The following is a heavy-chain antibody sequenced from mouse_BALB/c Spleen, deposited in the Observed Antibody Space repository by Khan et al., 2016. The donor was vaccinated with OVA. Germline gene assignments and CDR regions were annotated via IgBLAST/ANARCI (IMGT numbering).Heavy chain of an antibody. CDR1: GYTFTNYG. V-gene: IGHV9-3-1*01. Sequence: QIQLVQSGPELKKPGETVKISCMASGYTFTNYGMDWVKQAPGKGLKWMGWINTYTGEPTYADDFKGRFAFSLETSASTAYLQINNLKNEETATYCCARREDYRSFAYWGQGTQVTVYA. CDR3: ARREDYRSFAY. J-gene: IGHJ3*01. D-gene: IGHD2-14*01. CDR2: INTYTGEP.